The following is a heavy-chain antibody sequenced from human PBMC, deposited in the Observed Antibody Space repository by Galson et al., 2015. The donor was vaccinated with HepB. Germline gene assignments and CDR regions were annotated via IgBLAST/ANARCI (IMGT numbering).Heavy chain of an antibody. D-gene: IGHD3-9*01. V-gene: IGHV1-2*06. CDR1: GYTFTGYY. CDR3: ARATYYDILTGYPNWFDP. CDR2: INPNSGGT. Sequence: SVKVSCKASGYTFTGYYMRWVRQAPGQGLEWMGRINPNSGGTNYAQKFQGRVTMTRDTSISTAYMELRSLRSDDTAVYYCARATYYDILTGYPNWFDPWGQGTLVTVSS. J-gene: IGHJ5*02.